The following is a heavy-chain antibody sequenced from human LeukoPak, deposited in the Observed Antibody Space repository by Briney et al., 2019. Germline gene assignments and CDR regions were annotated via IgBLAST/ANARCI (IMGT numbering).Heavy chain of an antibody. V-gene: IGHV3-30*18. D-gene: IGHD6-19*01. CDR2: ISYDGSNK. CDR1: GFSFSSFG. CDR3: AKAGYSSGWRNFDS. Sequence: GGSLRLSCVASGFSFSSFGMHWVRQAPGKVLEWVAVISYDGSNKFYADSVKGRFTISRDNSKNTLYLQMNSLRAEDTAVYYCAKAGYSSGWRNFDSWGQGTLVTVSS. J-gene: IGHJ4*02.